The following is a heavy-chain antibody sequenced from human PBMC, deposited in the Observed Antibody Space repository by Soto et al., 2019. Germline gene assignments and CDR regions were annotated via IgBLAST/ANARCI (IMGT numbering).Heavy chain of an antibody. D-gene: IGHD2-8*01. V-gene: IGHV1-18*04. Sequence: QVQLVQSGAEVKKPGASVKVSCKASGYTFISHGISWVRQAPGQGLEWMGWISGKNGNTNYAQKLQGRVTLTTDTSTSRAYKDLSRLRADVTAVYYCARVSSYIEMVPEYGRDVWGQGATGTVSS. CDR2: ISGKNGNT. J-gene: IGHJ6*02. CDR1: GYTFISHG. CDR3: ARVSSYIEMVPEYGRDV.